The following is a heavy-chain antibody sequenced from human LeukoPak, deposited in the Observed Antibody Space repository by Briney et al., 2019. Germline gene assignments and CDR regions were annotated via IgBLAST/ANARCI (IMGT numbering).Heavy chain of an antibody. CDR2: INSDGSST. Sequence: GGSLRLSCAASGFTFSSYWMHWVRQAPGKGLVWVSRINSDGSSTSYADSVRGRFSISRDNAKNSLYLQMNSLRAEDTAVYYCARTAGGYCSGGSCYNYYYMDVWGKGTTVTVSS. V-gene: IGHV3-74*01. D-gene: IGHD2-15*01. CDR1: GFTFSSYW. J-gene: IGHJ6*03. CDR3: ARTAGGYCSGGSCYNYYYMDV.